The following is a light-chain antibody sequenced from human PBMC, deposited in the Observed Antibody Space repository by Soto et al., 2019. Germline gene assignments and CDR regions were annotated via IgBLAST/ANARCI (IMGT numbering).Light chain of an antibody. CDR3: LQDYDYPLT. V-gene: IGKV1-6*01. Sequence: AIQMTQSPSSLSASVGDRVTITCRASQGIRNDLGWYQQKPGKAPKLLIYSASTLQSGVPSRFSGSGSGADFTLTIGSLQPEDFATYYCLQDYDYPLTFGGGTKVEIK. CDR1: QGIRND. J-gene: IGKJ4*01. CDR2: SAS.